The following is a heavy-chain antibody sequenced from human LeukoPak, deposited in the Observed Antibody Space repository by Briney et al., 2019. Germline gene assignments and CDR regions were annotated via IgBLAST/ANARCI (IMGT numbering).Heavy chain of an antibody. V-gene: IGHV4-39*01. D-gene: IGHD3-16*02. J-gene: IGHJ4*02. CDR3: ARLILGSYRFYYFDY. CDR1: GDSIDSSSFY. CDR2: IYYSGST. Sequence: PSETLSLTCTVSGDSIDSSSFYWGWVRQSPGRGLEWIGSIYYSGSTYYNPTLKSRVTISVDTSKNQFSLKLSSVTAADTAVYYCARLILGSYRFYYFDYWGQGTLVTVSS.